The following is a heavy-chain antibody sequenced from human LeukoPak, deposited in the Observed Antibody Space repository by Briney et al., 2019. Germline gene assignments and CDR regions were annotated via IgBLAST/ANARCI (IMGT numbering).Heavy chain of an antibody. V-gene: IGHV1-69*05. J-gene: IGHJ6*03. CDR2: IIPIFGTA. CDR3: ARGPYYDILTGTYYYYMDV. Sequence: SVKVSCKASGGTFSSYAISWVRQAPGQGLEWMGGIIPIFGTANYAQKFQGRVTITRNTSISTAYMELSSLRSEDTAVYYCARGPYYDILTGTYYYYMDVWGKGTTVTISS. D-gene: IGHD3-9*01. CDR1: GGTFSSYA.